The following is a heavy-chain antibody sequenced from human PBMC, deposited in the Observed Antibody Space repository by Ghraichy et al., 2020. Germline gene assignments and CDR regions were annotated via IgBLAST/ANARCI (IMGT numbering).Heavy chain of an antibody. V-gene: IGHV3-30*18. J-gene: IGHJ6*02. CDR2: ISYDGSNK. Sequence: GGSLRLSCAASGFTFSSYSMHWVRQAPGKGLEWVAVISYDGSNKYYADSVKGRFTISRDNSKNTLYLQMNSLRAEDTAVYYCAKDLMVNALRGYYYGMDVWGQGTTVTVSS. CDR3: AKDLMVNALRGYYYGMDV. CDR1: GFTFSSYS. D-gene: IGHD2-8*01.